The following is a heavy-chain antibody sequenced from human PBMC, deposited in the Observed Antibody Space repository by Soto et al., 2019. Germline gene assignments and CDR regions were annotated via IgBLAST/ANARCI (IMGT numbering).Heavy chain of an antibody. D-gene: IGHD1-26*01. CDR2: IYYSGST. J-gene: IGHJ3*02. CDR3: ARLRGSYQDAFDI. V-gene: IGHV4-59*08. CDR1: GCSISSYY. Sequence: SETLSLTCTVSGCSISSYYWSWIRQPPGKGLEWIGYIYYSGSTNYNPSLKSRVTISVDTSKNQFSLKLSSVTAADTAVYYCARLRGSYQDAFDIWGQGTMVTVSS.